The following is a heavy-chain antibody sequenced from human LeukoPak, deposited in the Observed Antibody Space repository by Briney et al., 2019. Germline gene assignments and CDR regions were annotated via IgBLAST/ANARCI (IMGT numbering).Heavy chain of an antibody. CDR2: IYYSGST. J-gene: IGHJ4*02. CDR1: GGSISSGGYY. D-gene: IGHD3-10*01. Sequence: SETLSLTCTVSGGSISSGGYYWRWIRQHPGKGLEWIGYIYYSGSTYYNPSLKSRITISIDTSKNQFSLELSSVAAADTAVYYCARGLLWFGEFRYFDYWGQGTLVTVSS. CDR3: ARGLLWFGEFRYFDY. V-gene: IGHV4-31*03.